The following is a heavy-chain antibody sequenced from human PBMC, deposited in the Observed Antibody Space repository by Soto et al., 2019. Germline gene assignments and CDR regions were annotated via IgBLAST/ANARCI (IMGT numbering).Heavy chain of an antibody. Sequence: SETLSLTCAVSGYSVSSGYYWGWIRQPPGKGLEWIGYIAYSGDTYYNPSLRSRVTISADTSENKFSLTLKSVTAADTAVYSCARDFERSAIGPWGQGTSVTVSS. CDR3: ARDFERSAIGP. J-gene: IGHJ5*02. CDR1: GYSVSSGYY. V-gene: IGHV4-38-2*01. CDR2: IAYSGDT. D-gene: IGHD3-9*01.